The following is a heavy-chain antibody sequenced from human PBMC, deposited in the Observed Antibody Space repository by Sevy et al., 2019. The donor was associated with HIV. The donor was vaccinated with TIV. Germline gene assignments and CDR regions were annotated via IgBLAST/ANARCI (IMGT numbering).Heavy chain of an antibody. CDR2: ISGSGCNT. CDR3: AEDKRDSKIHYYYYGIDV. CDR1: GFTFNNYA. J-gene: IGHJ6*02. D-gene: IGHD2-21*02. V-gene: IGHV3-23*01. Sequence: GESLKISCLASGFTFNNYAMSWVRQAPGKVLEWVSLISGSGCNTYYAKSVKGRCSISRDNSKNTPYLQVNSLSADDTTVYYCAEDKRDSKIHYYYYGIDVWGQGATVTVSS.